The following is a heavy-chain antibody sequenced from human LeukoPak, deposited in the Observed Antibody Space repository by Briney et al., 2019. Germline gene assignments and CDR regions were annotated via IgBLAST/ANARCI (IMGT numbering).Heavy chain of an antibody. CDR3: AEWQPNSDAFDI. D-gene: IGHD3-3*01. CDR1: GGSISSYY. Sequence: SETLSLTCTVSGGSISSYYWSWIRQPPGKGLEWIGYIYYSGSTNYNPSLKSRVTISVDTSKNQFSLKLSSVTAADTAVYYCAEWQPNSDAFDIWGQGTMVTVSS. V-gene: IGHV4-59*08. CDR2: IYYSGST. J-gene: IGHJ3*02.